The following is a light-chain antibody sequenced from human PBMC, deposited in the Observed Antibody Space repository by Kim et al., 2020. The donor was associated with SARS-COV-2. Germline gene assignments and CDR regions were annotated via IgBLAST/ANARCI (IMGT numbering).Light chain of an antibody. V-gene: IGLV1-44*01. CDR1: RATNASNP. CDR3: AAWDESLDGFLV. CDR2: SNR. Sequence: TPGAADRATNASNPAPWYPPAPGTAPKLLRSSNRNRPSGVPNRLTASKSDTSAALAISGLQSEDETTYYCAAWDESLDGFLVFGGGTQLTVL. J-gene: IGLJ2*01.